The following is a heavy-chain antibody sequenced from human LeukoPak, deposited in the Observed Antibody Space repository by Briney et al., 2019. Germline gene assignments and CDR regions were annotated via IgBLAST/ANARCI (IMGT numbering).Heavy chain of an antibody. CDR3: AGRREGYDSSGYYYYFDY. D-gene: IGHD3-22*01. CDR2: IYYSGST. V-gene: IGHV4-61*08. Sequence: SETLSLTCTVSGGSISSGGYYWSWIRQPPGKGLEWIGYIYYSGSTNYNPSLKSRVTISVDTSKNQFSLKLSSVTAADTAVYYCAGRREGYDSSGYYYYFDYWGQGTLVTVSS. CDR1: GGSISSGGYY. J-gene: IGHJ4*02.